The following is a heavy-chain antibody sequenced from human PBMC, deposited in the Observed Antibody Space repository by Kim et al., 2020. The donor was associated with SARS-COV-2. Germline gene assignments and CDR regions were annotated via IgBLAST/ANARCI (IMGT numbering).Heavy chain of an antibody. J-gene: IGHJ5*02. V-gene: IGHV4-61*02. CDR3: ARDLRRARGVPAAIDWFDP. Sequence: SETLSLTCTVSGGSISSGSYYWSWIRQPAGKGLEWIGRIYTSGSTNYNPSLKSRVTISVDTSKNQFSLKLSSVTAADTAVYYCARDLRRARGVPAAIDWFDPWGQGTLVTVSS. CDR1: GGSISSGSYY. CDR2: IYTSGST. D-gene: IGHD2-2*01.